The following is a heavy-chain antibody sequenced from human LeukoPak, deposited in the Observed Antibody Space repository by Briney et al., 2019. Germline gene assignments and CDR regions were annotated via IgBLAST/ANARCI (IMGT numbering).Heavy chain of an antibody. CDR1: GFTFSNAW. D-gene: IGHD3-3*01. CDR3: TTENDFWSGEQIDY. Sequence: PGGSLRLSCAAPGFTFSNAWMNWVRQAPGKGLEWVGRIKSKTDGGTTDYAAPVKGRFTISRDDSKNTLYLQMNSLKTEDTAVYYCTTENDFWSGEQIDYWGQGTLVTVSS. J-gene: IGHJ4*02. CDR2: IKSKTDGGTT. V-gene: IGHV3-15*07.